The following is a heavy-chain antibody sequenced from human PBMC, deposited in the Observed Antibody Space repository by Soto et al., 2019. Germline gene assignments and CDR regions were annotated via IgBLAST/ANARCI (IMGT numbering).Heavy chain of an antibody. CDR1: GYAFTTYS. CDR3: ARGPQTSDF. Sequence: QVQLVQSGAEVKKPGASVKVSCKTSGYAFTTYSITWVRQAPGQGLEWVGWINTYNGQTHYAQKSQGRLTVTTDTSSGTVYMELRSLASDDTAVYYCARGPQTSDFWGQGTLVTVSS. V-gene: IGHV1-18*04. D-gene: IGHD2-2*01. CDR2: INTYNGQT. J-gene: IGHJ4*02.